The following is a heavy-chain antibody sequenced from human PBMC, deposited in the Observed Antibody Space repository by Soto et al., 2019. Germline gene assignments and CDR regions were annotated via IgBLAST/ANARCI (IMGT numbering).Heavy chain of an antibody. CDR2: INAGNGNT. D-gene: IGHD6-13*01. CDR3: ARATAADYYYGMDV. CDR1: GYTFTSYA. Sequence: QVQLVQSGAEVKKPGASVKVSCKASGYTFTSYAMHWVRQAPGQRLEWMGWINAGNGNTKYSQKFQARVTXXRXPXXSTAYMELSSLRSEDTAVYYCARATAADYYYGMDVWGQGTTVTVSS. V-gene: IGHV1-3*01. J-gene: IGHJ6*02.